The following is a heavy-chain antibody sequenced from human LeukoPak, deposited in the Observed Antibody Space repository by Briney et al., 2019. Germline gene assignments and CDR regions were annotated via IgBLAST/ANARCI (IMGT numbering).Heavy chain of an antibody. J-gene: IGHJ6*03. CDR2: VDPEDRET. CDR1: GYTYTDYY. V-gene: IGHV1-69-2*01. D-gene: IGHD6-6*01. CDR3: ATRASSSPDTDV. Sequence: ASVKISCKVSGYTYTDYYMHWVQQAPGKGLEWMGLVDPEDRETMYAEKFQGRVTITADTSTDTAYMELSSLRSEDTALYYCATRASSSPDTDVWGKGTTVTVSS.